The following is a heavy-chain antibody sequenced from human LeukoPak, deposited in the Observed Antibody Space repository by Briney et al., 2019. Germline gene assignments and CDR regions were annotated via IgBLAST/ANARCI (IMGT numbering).Heavy chain of an antibody. CDR1: GFTFSSSS. D-gene: IGHD3-10*01. Sequence: GGSLRLSCAASGFTFSSSSMNWVRQAPGKGLEWVSYIDSTSAYKLYTGSVEGRFTISRDNAKNSLYLQMNSLRAEDTAVYYCARDTSGSYSITYFDYWGHGALVTVSA. J-gene: IGHJ4*01. CDR2: IDSTSAYK. CDR3: ARDTSGSYSITYFDY. V-gene: IGHV3-21*01.